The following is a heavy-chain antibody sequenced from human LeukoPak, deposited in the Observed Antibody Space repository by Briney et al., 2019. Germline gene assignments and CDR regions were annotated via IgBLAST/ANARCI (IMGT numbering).Heavy chain of an antibody. V-gene: IGHV4-4*07. Sequence: TSETLSLTCTVSGGSISSYYWSWIRQPAGKGLEWIGRIYTSGSTNYNPSLKSRVTMSVDTSKNQFSLKLSSVTAADTAVYYCARQLDSSSWPKTYYFDYWGQGTLVTVSS. CDR2: IYTSGST. CDR3: ARQLDSSSWPKTYYFDY. D-gene: IGHD6-13*01. CDR1: GGSISSYY. J-gene: IGHJ4*02.